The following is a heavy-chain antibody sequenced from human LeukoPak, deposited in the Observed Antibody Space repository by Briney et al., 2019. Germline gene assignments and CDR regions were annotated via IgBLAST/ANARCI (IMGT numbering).Heavy chain of an antibody. CDR1: GGSFSGYY. CDR2: INHSGST. CDR3: ARYEQQLVLGYFDY. D-gene: IGHD6-13*01. V-gene: IGHV4-34*01. J-gene: IGHJ4*02. Sequence: SETLSLTCAVYGGSFSGYYWSWIRQPPGKGLEWIGEINHSGSTNYNPSLKSRVTISVDTSKNQFSLKLSSVTAADTAVYYCARYEQQLVLGYFDYWGQGTLVTVSS.